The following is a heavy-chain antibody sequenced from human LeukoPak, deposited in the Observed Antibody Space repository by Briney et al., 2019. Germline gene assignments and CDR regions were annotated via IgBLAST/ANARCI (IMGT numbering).Heavy chain of an antibody. Sequence: ASVKVSCKASGYTFTGYYMHWVRQAPGQGLEWMGWINPNSGGTNYAQKFQGRVTMTRDTSISTAYMELSRLRSDDTAVYYCARSDDSSGYYYVSDAFDIWGQGTMVTVSS. CDR1: GYTFTGYY. J-gene: IGHJ3*02. CDR2: INPNSGGT. D-gene: IGHD3-22*01. V-gene: IGHV1-2*02. CDR3: ARSDDSSGYYYVSDAFDI.